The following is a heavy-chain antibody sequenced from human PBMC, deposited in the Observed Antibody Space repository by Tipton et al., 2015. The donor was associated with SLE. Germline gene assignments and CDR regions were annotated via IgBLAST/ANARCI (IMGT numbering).Heavy chain of an antibody. CDR3: ARDGLYSGMDV. Sequence: TLSLTCSVSGDSMDSLYSLDYYWSWIRQPPGKGLEWIGYIYDSDSTNYNPSLKTRVTISVDTSKSQFSLTLTSVTPADTAVYYCARDGLYSGMDVWGQGTTVTVSS. J-gene: IGHJ6*02. V-gene: IGHV4-61*08. D-gene: IGHD2-15*01. CDR1: GDSMDSLYSLDYY. CDR2: IYDSDST.